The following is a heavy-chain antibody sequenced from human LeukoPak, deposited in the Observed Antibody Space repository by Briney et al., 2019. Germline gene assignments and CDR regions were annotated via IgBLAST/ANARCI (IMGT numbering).Heavy chain of an antibody. CDR3: AKGLPTYSGSYYVSDY. Sequence: PGGSLRLSCAASGFTVSSNYMSWVRQAPGKGLEWVSAISGSGGSTYYADSVKGRFTVSRDNSKNTLYLQMNSLRAEDTAVYYCAKGLPTYSGSYYVSDYWGQGTLVTVSS. V-gene: IGHV3-23*01. D-gene: IGHD1-26*01. J-gene: IGHJ4*02. CDR2: ISGSGGST. CDR1: GFTVSSNY.